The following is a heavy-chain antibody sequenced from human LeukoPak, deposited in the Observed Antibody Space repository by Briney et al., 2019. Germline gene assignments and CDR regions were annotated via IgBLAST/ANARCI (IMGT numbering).Heavy chain of an antibody. Sequence: GGSLRLSCAASGFTVSSNYVSWVRQAPGKGLEWVSVIYSGGDTYYADSVKGRFTLSRDNSKNLLYLQMNSLRAEYTAVYYRARGGAARSAGHWGQGPLVTVSS. CDR1: GFTVSSNY. J-gene: IGHJ4*02. V-gene: IGHV3-53*01. CDR3: ARGGAARSAGH. CDR2: IYSGGDT. D-gene: IGHD6-6*01.